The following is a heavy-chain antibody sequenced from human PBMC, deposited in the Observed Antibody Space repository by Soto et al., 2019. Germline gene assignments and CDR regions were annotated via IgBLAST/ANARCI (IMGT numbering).Heavy chain of an antibody. CDR2: IYHSGST. CDR3: ARRVDRDWYFDL. D-gene: IGHD2-15*01. V-gene: IGHV4-4*02. CDR1: GGSISSSDW. J-gene: IGHJ2*01. Sequence: QVHLQESGPGLVKPSGTLSLTCAVSGGSISSSDWWSWVRQPPGKGLEWIGDIYHSGSTNYNPSLKSRVTISVDKSKNQFSLTLSSVTAADTAVYYCARRVDRDWYFDLWGRGTPVTVSS.